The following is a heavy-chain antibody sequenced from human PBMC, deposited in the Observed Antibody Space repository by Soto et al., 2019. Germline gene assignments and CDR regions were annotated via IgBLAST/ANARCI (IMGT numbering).Heavy chain of an antibody. CDR1: GSSIGDYY. D-gene: IGHD3-3*01. Sequence: QVQLQESGPGLVKPWETLSLTCTVSGSSIGDYYWSWFRQSPGKGLEWIGYIYGSGSTNYNPSLKSRVTISADTSKNQFSLKLTSVTAADTAVYYCARRRIGDYWGQGTPITVSS. CDR3: ARRRIGDY. CDR2: IYGSGST. V-gene: IGHV4-59*08. J-gene: IGHJ4*02.